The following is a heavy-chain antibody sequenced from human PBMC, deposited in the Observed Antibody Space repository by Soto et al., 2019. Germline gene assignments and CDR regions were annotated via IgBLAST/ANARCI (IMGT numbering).Heavy chain of an antibody. CDR3: ARNPIHGDYLGWLDP. CDR1: CAPINSAGYY. V-gene: IGHV4-31*03. Sequence: VQLPGAGPGPVGASQDLSLPFTFPCAPINSAGYYLSRIRQPSGKGLEWIGYIHHSGSTYHNPSLKSRITFSVVTAKNQFSLRLTSVTAADTAVYYCARNPIHGDYLGWLDPWGQGTLVTVSS. CDR2: IHHSGST. D-gene: IGHD4-17*01. J-gene: IGHJ5*02.